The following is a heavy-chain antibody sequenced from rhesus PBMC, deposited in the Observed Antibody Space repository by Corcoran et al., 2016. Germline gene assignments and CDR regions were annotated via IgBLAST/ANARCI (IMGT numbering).Heavy chain of an antibody. CDR2: IFGGSGRT. V-gene: IGHV4S7*01. CDR3: ARGVAAAGTLNDDAFDF. D-gene: IGHD6-31*01. Sequence: QVQLQESGPGVVKPSETLSLTCAVSGGSISGYYLWSWIRQPPGKGLEWLGYIFGGSGRTSYTPSLKSRVIISIDSSKNQFSLKRGSVTAADTAVYYCARGVAAAGTLNDDAFDFWGQGLRVTVSS. J-gene: IGHJ3*01. CDR1: GGSISGYYL.